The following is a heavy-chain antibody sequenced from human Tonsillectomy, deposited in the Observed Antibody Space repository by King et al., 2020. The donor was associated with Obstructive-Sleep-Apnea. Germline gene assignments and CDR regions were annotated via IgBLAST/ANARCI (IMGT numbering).Heavy chain of an antibody. CDR2: ISGGGGST. J-gene: IGHJ4*02. D-gene: IGHD2-2*01. Sequence: VQLVESGGGLVQPGGSLRLSCAASGFTFSSYSTSWVRQAPGKGLEWVSAISGGGGSTFYADSVKGRFTISRDNSKNTRYLQMNSLRAEDPAVYYCAKDLYCSSTSCYAGFDYWGQGTLVTVSS. V-gene: IGHV3-23*04. CDR3: AKDLYCSSTSCYAGFDY. CDR1: GFTFSSYS.